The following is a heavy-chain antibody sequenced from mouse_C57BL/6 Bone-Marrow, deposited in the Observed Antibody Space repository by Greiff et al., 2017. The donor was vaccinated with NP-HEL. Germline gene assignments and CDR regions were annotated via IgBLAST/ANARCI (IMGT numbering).Heavy chain of an antibody. D-gene: IGHD1-1*01. V-gene: IGHV1-81*01. Sequence: VQLQQSGAELARPGASVKLSCKASGYTFTSYGISWVKQRTGQGLEWIGEIYPRSGNTYYNEKFKGKATLTADKSSSTAYMELRSLTSEDSAVYFCARIYYYGRTWYFDVWGTGTTVTVSS. CDR3: ARIYYYGRTWYFDV. CDR1: GYTFTSYG. J-gene: IGHJ1*03. CDR2: IYPRSGNT.